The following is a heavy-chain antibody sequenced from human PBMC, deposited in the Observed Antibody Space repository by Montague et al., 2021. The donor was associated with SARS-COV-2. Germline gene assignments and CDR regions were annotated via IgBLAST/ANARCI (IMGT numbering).Heavy chain of an antibody. CDR2: ISGSGGST. CDR3: AVDIVATIKRTFDY. V-gene: IGHV3-23*01. Sequence: SLRLSCAASGSTFSSYAMSWVRQAPGKGLEWVSAISGSGGSTYYADSVKGRFTISRDNSKNTLYLQMNSLRAEGTAVYYCAVDIVATIKRTFDYWGQGTLVTVSS. D-gene: IGHD5-12*01. J-gene: IGHJ4*02. CDR1: GSTFSSYA.